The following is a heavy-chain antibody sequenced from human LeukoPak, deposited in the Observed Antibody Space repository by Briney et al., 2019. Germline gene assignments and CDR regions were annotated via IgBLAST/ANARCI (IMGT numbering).Heavy chain of an antibody. V-gene: IGHV7-4-1*02. Sequence: NTGNPTYAQGFTGRFVFSLDTSVSTAYLQISSLKAEDTAVYYCARDSHHYYDSSGYYPFDYWGQGTLVTVSS. CDR3: ARDSHHYYDSSGYYPFDY. D-gene: IGHD3-22*01. J-gene: IGHJ4*02. CDR2: NTGNP.